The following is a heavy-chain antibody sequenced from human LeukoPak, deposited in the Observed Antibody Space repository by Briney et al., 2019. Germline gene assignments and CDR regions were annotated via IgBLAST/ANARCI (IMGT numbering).Heavy chain of an antibody. CDR1: GFTFSSYA. CDR2: ISYDGSNK. CDR3: ARVGSGSYYSGY. Sequence: GGSLRLSCAASGFTFSSYAMHWVRQAPATGLEWVAVISYDGSNKYYAASVKGRFTISRDNSKNTLYLQMNSLRAEDTAVYYCARVGSGSYYSGYWGQGTLVTVSS. V-gene: IGHV3-30-3*01. J-gene: IGHJ4*02. D-gene: IGHD3-10*01.